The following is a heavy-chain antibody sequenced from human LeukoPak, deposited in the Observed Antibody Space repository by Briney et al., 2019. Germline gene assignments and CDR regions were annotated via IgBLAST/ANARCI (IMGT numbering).Heavy chain of an antibody. J-gene: IGHJ4*02. CDR3: ARDIAYDSSGYYSPHFDY. CDR2: IYSGGST. D-gene: IGHD3-22*01. CDR1: GFTVSSNY. Sequence: AGGSLILSCAASGFTVSSNYMSWVRQAPGKGLEWVSVIYSGGSTYYADSVKGRFTISRDNSKNTLYLQMNSLRAEDTAVYYCARDIAYDSSGYYSPHFDYWGQGTLVTVSS. V-gene: IGHV3-53*01.